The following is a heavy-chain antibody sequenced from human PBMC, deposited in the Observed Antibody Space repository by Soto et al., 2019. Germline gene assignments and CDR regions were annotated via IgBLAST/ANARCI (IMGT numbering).Heavy chain of an antibody. J-gene: IGHJ6*02. CDR2: INPNSGGT. D-gene: IGHD3-10*01. CDR3: ARGGYYGSGSYSNYYYGMDV. V-gene: IGHV1-2*04. Sequence: ASVKVSCKASGYTFTGYYMHWVRQAPGQGLEWMGWINPNSGGTNYAQKFQGWVTMTRDTSISTAYMELSRLRSDDTAVYYCARGGYYGSGSYSNYYYGMDVWGQGTTVTVSS. CDR1: GYTFTGYY.